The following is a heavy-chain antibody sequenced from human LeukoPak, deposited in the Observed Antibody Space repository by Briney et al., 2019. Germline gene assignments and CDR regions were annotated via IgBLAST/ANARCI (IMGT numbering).Heavy chain of an antibody. CDR1: GFTFSSYS. J-gene: IGHJ5*02. V-gene: IGHV3-48*01. CDR2: TDTSGSPI. CDR3: ARGPPLFDP. Sequence: GGSLRLSCAASGFTFSSYSMNWVRQAPGKGLEWVSYTDTSGSPIYYADSVKGRFTISRDNAKNSLYLQTNSLRADDTAVYYCARGPPLFDPWGQGALVTVSS.